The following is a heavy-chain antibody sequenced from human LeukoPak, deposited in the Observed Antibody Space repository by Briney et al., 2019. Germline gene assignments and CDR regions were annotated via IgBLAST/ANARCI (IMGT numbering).Heavy chain of an antibody. J-gene: IGHJ3*02. V-gene: IGHV3-21*01. D-gene: IGHD3-10*01. CDR2: ISSSSSYI. CDR3: ARMRFGGAFDI. Sequence: GGSLRLSCAASGFTFSSYSMNWVRQAPGKGLEWVSSISSSSSYIYYADSVKGRFTISRDNAKNSLYLQMNSLRAEDTAVYHCARMRFGGAFDIWGQGTMVTVSS. CDR1: GFTFSSYS.